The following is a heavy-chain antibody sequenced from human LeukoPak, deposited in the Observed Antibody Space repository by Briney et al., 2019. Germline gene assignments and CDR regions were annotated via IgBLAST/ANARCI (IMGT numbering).Heavy chain of an antibody. CDR2: ISGGST. Sequence: PGGSLRLSCAASGFTVSSNEMSWVRQAPGKGLEWVSSISGGSTYYADSRKGRFTISRDNSKNTLHLQMNSLRAEDTAVYYCAKNWKAATNYYYYMDVWGKGTTVTVSS. J-gene: IGHJ6*03. D-gene: IGHD1-1*01. V-gene: IGHV3-38-3*01. CDR1: GFTVSSNE. CDR3: AKNWKAATNYYYYMDV.